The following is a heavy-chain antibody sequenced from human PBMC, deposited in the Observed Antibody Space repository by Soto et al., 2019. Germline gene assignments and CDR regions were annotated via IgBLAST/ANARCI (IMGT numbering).Heavy chain of an antibody. D-gene: IGHD3-3*01. CDR3: AKDSTVLPYYDFWSGYYDY. J-gene: IGHJ4*02. CDR2: ISWDGGST. Sequence: GGSLRLSCAASGFTFDDYAMHWVRQAPGKGLEWVSLISWDGGSTYYADSVKGRFTISRDNSKNSLYLQINSLRAEDTALYYCAKDSTVLPYYDFWSGYYDYWGQGTLVTVS. V-gene: IGHV3-43D*03. CDR1: GFTFDDYA.